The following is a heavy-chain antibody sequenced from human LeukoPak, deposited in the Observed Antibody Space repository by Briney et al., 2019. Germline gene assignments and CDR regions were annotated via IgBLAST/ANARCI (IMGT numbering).Heavy chain of an antibody. CDR3: ARVSPSGSGSYYNFDY. D-gene: IGHD3-10*01. Sequence: GASVKVSCKASGYTFISYGISWVRQAPGQGLEWMGWMNPNSGNTGYAQKFQGRVTITRNTSISTAYMELSSLRSEDTAVYYCARVSPSGSGSYYNFDYWGQGTLVTVSS. CDR1: GYTFISYG. V-gene: IGHV1-8*03. CDR2: MNPNSGNT. J-gene: IGHJ4*02.